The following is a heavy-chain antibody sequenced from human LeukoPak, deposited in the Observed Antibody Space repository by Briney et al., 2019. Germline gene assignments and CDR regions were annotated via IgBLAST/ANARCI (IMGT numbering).Heavy chain of an antibody. CDR1: GFTFSSYV. D-gene: IGHD6-19*01. Sequence: PGGSLRLSCAASGFTFSSYVMNWVRQAPGKGLEWVSYISGSGGNTYYTDSVKGRFTISRDNSKNTLYLQMNSLRVEDTAVYYCARGSDWSHYFDYWGQGTLVTVSS. V-gene: IGHV3-23*01. J-gene: IGHJ4*02. CDR2: ISGSGGNT. CDR3: ARGSDWSHYFDY.